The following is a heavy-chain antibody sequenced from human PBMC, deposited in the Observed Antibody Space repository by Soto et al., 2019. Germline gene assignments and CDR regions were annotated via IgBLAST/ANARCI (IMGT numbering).Heavy chain of an antibody. CDR3: ARVVYSGNFFDY. J-gene: IGHJ4*02. D-gene: IGHD6-13*01. Sequence: SETLSLTCSVSGASISSGDYYWSWIRQHPGKGLEWIGYIYDSGSTYYNPSLKSRVTISVDTSKNQFSLQLSSVTAADTAVYYCARVVYSGNFFDYWGQGTPVTVSS. CDR1: GASISSGDYY. CDR2: IYDSGST. V-gene: IGHV4-31*03.